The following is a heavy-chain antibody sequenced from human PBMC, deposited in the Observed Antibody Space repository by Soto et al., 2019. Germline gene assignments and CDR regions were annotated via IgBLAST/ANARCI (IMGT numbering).Heavy chain of an antibody. V-gene: IGHV3-30*18. CDR1: GFTFSSYG. D-gene: IGHD3-3*01. Sequence: QVQLVESGGGVVQPGRSLRLSCAASGFTFSSYGMHWVRQAPGKGLEWVAVISYDGSNKYYADSVKGRFTISRDNSKNTLYLQMNSLRAEDTGVYYCAKGARFSDDFWSGYYWFLDYWGQGTLVTVSS. CDR2: ISYDGSNK. J-gene: IGHJ4*02. CDR3: AKGARFSDDFWSGYYWFLDY.